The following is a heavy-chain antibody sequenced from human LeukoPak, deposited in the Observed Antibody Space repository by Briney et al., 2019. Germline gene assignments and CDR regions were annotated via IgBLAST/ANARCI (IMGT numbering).Heavy chain of an antibody. J-gene: IGHJ4*02. CDR1: GFSFSSYW. V-gene: IGHV3-74*01. CDR3: ISDHTGHDDY. Sequence: GGSLRLSCAASGFSFSSYWMHWVRQAPGKGLVWVSRINIDGSTTTYADSVKGRFTIPRDNAKNTLSLQMNSLRADDTAVYYCISDHTGHDDYWGQGTLVAVSS. D-gene: IGHD1-1*01. CDR2: INIDGSTT.